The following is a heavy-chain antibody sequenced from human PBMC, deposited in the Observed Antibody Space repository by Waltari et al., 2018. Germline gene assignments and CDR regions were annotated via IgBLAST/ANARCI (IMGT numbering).Heavy chain of an antibody. V-gene: IGHV4-4*02. J-gene: IGHJ4*02. CDR1: GASITTSYW. Sequence: QVQLQESGPGLVKPSGTLSLTCAVSGASITTSYWWNWVRQSPGKGLEWIGEISHWRFTNYIPSLEGRISISLDESKNQFSLQLSSVTAADTAMYYCATVIAGCSASSCYLDSWGQGTLVTVSS. CDR2: ISHWRFT. D-gene: IGHD2-15*01. CDR3: ATVIAGCSASSCYLDS.